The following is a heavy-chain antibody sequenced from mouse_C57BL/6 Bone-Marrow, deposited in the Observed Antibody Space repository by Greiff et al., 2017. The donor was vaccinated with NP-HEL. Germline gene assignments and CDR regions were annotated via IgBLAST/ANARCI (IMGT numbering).Heavy chain of an antibody. CDR2: ISDGGSYT. J-gene: IGHJ3*01. CDR3: AGYYGSSYPWFAY. D-gene: IGHD1-1*01. CDR1: GFTFSSYA. V-gene: IGHV5-4*03. Sequence: EVKLEESGGGLVKPGGSLKLSCAASGFTFSSYAMSWVRQTPEKRLEWVATISDGGSYTYYPDNVKGRFTISRDNAKNNLYLQMSHLKSEDTAMYYCAGYYGSSYPWFAYWGQGTLVTVSA.